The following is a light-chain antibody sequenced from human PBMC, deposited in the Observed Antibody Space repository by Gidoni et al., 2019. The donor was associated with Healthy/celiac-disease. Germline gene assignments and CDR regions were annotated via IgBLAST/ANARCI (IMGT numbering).Light chain of an antibody. CDR2: DAS. Sequence: DIQMSESPSTLSASVGDRVTSPCRASQRISSWLVWYQQKPGTAPKPLIYDASSLESGVPSRCGGSGSGTEFTLPISSLQPDDFATYYCQQYNSYSLYTFGQGTKLEIK. CDR1: QRISSW. J-gene: IGKJ2*01. V-gene: IGKV1-5*01. CDR3: QQYNSYSLYT.